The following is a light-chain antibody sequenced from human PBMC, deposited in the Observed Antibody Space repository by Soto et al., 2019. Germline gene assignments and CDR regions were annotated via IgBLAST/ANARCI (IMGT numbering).Light chain of an antibody. J-gene: IGLJ1*01. CDR1: SSDIGGYNS. CDR3: SSYTETKSLG. CDR2: DVT. Sequence: QSVLTQSPSASGSPGQSVTISCTGTSSDIGGYNSVSWYQQHPGKAPKVMIYDVTKRPSGVPDRFSGSKSGNTASLTVSALQAEDEADYYCSSYTETKSLGFGTGTKVT. V-gene: IGLV2-8*01.